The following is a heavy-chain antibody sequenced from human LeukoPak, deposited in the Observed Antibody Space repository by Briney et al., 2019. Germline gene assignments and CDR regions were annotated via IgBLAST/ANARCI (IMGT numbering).Heavy chain of an antibody. D-gene: IGHD3-22*01. V-gene: IGHV4-4*09. CDR1: GGSISSYY. Sequence: PSETLSLTCTVSGGSISSYYWSWIRQPPGKGLEWIGYIYTSGSTNYNPSLKNRVTISVDTSKNQFSLKLSSVTAADTAVYYCARPKYDSSGYYFDYWGQGTLVTVSS. CDR2: IYTSGST. J-gene: IGHJ4*02. CDR3: ARPKYDSSGYYFDY.